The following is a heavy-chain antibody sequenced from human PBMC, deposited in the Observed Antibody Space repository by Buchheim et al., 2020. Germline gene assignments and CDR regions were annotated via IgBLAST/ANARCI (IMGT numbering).Heavy chain of an antibody. CDR1: GFTFSSYW. D-gene: IGHD1-26*01. CDR2: IKEDGSEG. J-gene: IGHJ6*02. CDR3: ARGAWDYYGMDV. Sequence: EVQLVESGGGLVQPGGSLRLSCAASGFTFSSYWMTWVRQAPGKGLEWVANIKEDGSEGHHVDSVKGRFTISRDNAMNSLFLQMSSLRAEDTAVYYCARGAWDYYGMDVWGQGTT. V-gene: IGHV3-7*01.